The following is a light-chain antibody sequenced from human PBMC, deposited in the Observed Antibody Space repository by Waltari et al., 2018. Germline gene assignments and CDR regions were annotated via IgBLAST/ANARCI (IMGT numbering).Light chain of an antibody. CDR1: QSISRF. J-gene: IGKJ2*01. Sequence: EIVLTQSPATLSSSPGERATLFCRASQSISRFLAWYQLKPGQSPRLLIYDASNWATGIPARFSGSGSGTDFTLTISSLEPEDSAVYYCQHRTGYTFGQGTKLEI. CDR2: DAS. V-gene: IGKV3-11*01. CDR3: QHRTGYT.